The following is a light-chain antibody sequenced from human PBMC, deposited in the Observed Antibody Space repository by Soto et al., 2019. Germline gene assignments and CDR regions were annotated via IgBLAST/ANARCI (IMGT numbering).Light chain of an antibody. V-gene: IGLV1-40*01. Sequence: QSVLTQPPSVSGAPGQRVTISCTGSSSNIGAGYDVHWYQRLPGTAPKVLIYSNNNRPSGVPDRFSGSESGTSASLAITGLQAADEADYYCPSYDSSLSGAYVFGTGTTLTVL. CDR1: SSNIGAGYD. CDR3: PSYDSSLSGAYV. J-gene: IGLJ1*01. CDR2: SNN.